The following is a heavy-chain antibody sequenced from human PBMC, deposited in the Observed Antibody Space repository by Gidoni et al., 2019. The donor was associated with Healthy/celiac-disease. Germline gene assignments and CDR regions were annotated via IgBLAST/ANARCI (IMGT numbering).Heavy chain of an antibody. J-gene: IGHJ2*01. V-gene: IGHV5-51*01. Sequence: EVQLVQSGAEVKKPGESLKISCKGSGYSFTSYWIGWVRQMPGKGLEWMGIIYPGDSDTSYSPSFQGQVTISADKSISTAYLQWSSLKASDTAMYYCARHFRRSWEPWYFDLWGRGTLVTVSS. D-gene: IGHD6-13*01. CDR1: GYSFTSYW. CDR3: ARHFRRSWEPWYFDL. CDR2: IYPGDSDT.